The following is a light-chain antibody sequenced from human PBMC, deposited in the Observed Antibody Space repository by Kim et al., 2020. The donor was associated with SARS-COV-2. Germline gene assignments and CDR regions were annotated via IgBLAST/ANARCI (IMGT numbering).Light chain of an antibody. Sequence: FDFVSWYQQRPGKAPKLTIYSVDRRPSGVSSRFSGSKSGNRASLTISGLQADDEAEYYCCSYTSSYSWVFGGGTKLTVL. J-gene: IGLJ3*02. CDR1: FDF. V-gene: IGLV2-14*03. CDR3: CSYTSSYSWV. CDR2: SVD.